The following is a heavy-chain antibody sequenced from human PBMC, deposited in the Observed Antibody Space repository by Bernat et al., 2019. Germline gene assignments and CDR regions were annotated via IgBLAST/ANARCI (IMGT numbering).Heavy chain of an antibody. CDR2: ISSSSSYI. D-gene: IGHD4-17*01. V-gene: IGHV3-21*01. J-gene: IGHJ4*02. Sequence: EVQLVESGGGLVKPGGSLRLSCAASGFTFSSYSMNWVRQAPGKGLEWVSSISSSSSYIYYADSVKGRFTISRDNAKNSLYLQMNSLRAEDTAVYYCARADHDYGDYGTNYYFDYWGQGTLVTVSS. CDR3: ARADHDYGDYGTNYYFDY. CDR1: GFTFSSYS.